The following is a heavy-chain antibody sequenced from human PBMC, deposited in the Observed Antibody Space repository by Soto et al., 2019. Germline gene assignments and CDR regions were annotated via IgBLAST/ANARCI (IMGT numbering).Heavy chain of an antibody. CDR3: ARDSKDYYDSSAYNWFDT. Sequence: RRLSCAASGFTFSSYAMHWVRQAPGKGLEWVAVISYDGSNKYYADSVKGRFTISRDNSKNTLYLQMNSLRAEDTAVYYCARDSKDYYDSSAYNWFDTWGQGTLVTVSS. D-gene: IGHD3-22*01. CDR1: GFTFSSYA. V-gene: IGHV3-30-3*01. CDR2: ISYDGSNK. J-gene: IGHJ5*02.